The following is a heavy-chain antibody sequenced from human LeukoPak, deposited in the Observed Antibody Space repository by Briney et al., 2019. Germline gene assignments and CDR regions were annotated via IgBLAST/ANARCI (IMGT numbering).Heavy chain of an antibody. V-gene: IGHV4-59*08. CDR1: GGSIRSEY. CDR2: IYYSGST. Sequence: PSETLSLTCTVPGGSIRSEYWNSIRQPPGKGLEWNGHIYYSGSTNYNPSLKSRVTISVDTSKNQFSLKLNSVTAADTAVYYCARQEGRSGSYMAILDYWGQETLVTVSS. J-gene: IGHJ4*02. D-gene: IGHD3-10*01. CDR3: ARQEGRSGSYMAILDY.